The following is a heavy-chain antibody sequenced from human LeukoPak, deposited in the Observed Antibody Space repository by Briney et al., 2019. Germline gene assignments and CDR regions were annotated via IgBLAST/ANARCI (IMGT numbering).Heavy chain of an antibody. V-gene: IGHV5-51*01. CDR2: IYPGDSDT. CDR3: ARQTRDSSYPFDP. D-gene: IGHD6-6*01. Sequence: GESLRISCKGSGYSFTSYWIGWVRQMPGKGLEWMGIIYPGDSDTRYSPSFQGQVTISADKSISTAYLQWSSLKASDTAMYYCARQTRDSSYPFDPWGQGTLVTVSS. J-gene: IGHJ5*02. CDR1: GYSFTSYW.